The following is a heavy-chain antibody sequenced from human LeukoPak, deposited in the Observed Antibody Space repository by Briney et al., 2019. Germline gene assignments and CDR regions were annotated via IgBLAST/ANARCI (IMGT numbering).Heavy chain of an antibody. V-gene: IGHV4-38-2*02. CDR2: IYHSGST. J-gene: IGHJ4*02. CDR3: ASGGYYDTSGYRPNDY. CDR1: GYSISSGYY. Sequence: ETLSLTFTVSGYSISSGYYWGWIRHPPGKGLEWIGSIYHSGSTYYNPSLKSRVTISVDTSKNQFSLKLNSVTAADTAVYYCASGGYYDTSGYRPNDYWGQGTLVTVSS. D-gene: IGHD3-22*01.